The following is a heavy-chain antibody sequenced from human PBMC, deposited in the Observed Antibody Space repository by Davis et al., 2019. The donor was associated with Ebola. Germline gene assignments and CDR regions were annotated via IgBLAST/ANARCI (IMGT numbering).Heavy chain of an antibody. Sequence: GESLKISCAASGFTFNDYSMNWVRQVPGKGLEWVSSISGRSSYIYYADSFKGRFTISRDNAKNSVYLQMSSLRSDDSAVYYCARDGGATTAAYDLWGQGTRVSVSS. CDR1: GFTFNDYS. D-gene: IGHD4-17*01. V-gene: IGHV3-21*01. CDR3: ARDGGATTAAYDL. J-gene: IGHJ3*01. CDR2: ISGRSSYI.